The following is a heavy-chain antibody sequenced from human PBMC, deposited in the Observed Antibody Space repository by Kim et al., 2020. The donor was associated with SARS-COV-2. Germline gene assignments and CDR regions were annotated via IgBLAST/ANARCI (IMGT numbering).Heavy chain of an antibody. CDR1: GFTFSDSA. CDR2: IRSKANSYAT. D-gene: IGHD6-13*01. Sequence: GGSLRLSCAASGFTFSDSAMYWVRQASGKGLEWVGRIRSKANSYATAYDVSVKGRFIISSDDSKNTAYLQMNSLKTEDTAIYYCTRVPPYSNSWWDAFD. V-gene: IGHV3-73*01. J-gene: IGHJ3*02. CDR3: TRVPPYSNSWWDAFD.